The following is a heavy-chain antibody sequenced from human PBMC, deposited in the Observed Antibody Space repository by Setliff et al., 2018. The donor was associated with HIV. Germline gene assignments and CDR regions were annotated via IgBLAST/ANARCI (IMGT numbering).Heavy chain of an antibody. Sequence: PSETLSLTCTVSDSGTYYWSWIRQPAGKGLEWIGRVSSRGDTNYNPSLKSRITMSVDTSKNQFSLKLRSVTAADTAVYFCARGPKSPRFDYWGQGTLVTVSS. CDR2: VSSRGDT. J-gene: IGHJ4*02. CDR1: DSGTYY. CDR3: ARGPKSPRFDY. V-gene: IGHV4-4*07.